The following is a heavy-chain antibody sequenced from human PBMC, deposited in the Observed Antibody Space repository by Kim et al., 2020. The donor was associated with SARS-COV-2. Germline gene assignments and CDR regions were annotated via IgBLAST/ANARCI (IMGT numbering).Heavy chain of an antibody. CDR3: ASSGWKAYYFDY. CDR1: GFTFSSYS. J-gene: IGHJ4*02. Sequence: GGSLRLSCAASGFTFSSYSMNWVRQAPGKGLEWVSSISSSISYIYYADSLKGRFTISRDNAKNSLYLQMNSLRAEDTAVYYCASSGWKAYYFDYWGQGTLVTVSS. D-gene: IGHD6-19*01. CDR2: ISSSISYI. V-gene: IGHV3-21*01.